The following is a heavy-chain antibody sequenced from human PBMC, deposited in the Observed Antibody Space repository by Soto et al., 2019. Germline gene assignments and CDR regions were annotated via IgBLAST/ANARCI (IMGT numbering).Heavy chain of an antibody. CDR2: IYYSGST. V-gene: IGHV4-31*03. CDR1: GGSISSGGYY. CDR3: AREVATRTNYYYYYYYMHV. J-gene: IGHJ6*03. D-gene: IGHD5-12*01. Sequence: SETLSLTCTVSGGSISSGGYYWSWIRQHPGKGLEWIGYIYYSGSTYYNPSLKSRVTISVDTSKNQLSLKLSSVTAADTAVYYCAREVATRTNYYYYYYYMHVWGKGTRVTVSS.